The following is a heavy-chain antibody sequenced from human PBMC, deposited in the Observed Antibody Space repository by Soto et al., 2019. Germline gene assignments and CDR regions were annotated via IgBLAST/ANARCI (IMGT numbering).Heavy chain of an antibody. V-gene: IGHV3-33*01. CDR2: IWYDGSNK. Sequence: PGGSLRLSCAASGFTFSSYGMHWVRQAPGKGLEWVAVIWYDGSNKYYADSVKGRFTISRDNSKNTLYLQMNSLRAEDTAVYYCARDRPVGATHLGSGYYYGMDVWGQGTTVTVSS. D-gene: IGHD1-26*01. J-gene: IGHJ6*02. CDR3: ARDRPVGATHLGSGYYYGMDV. CDR1: GFTFSSYG.